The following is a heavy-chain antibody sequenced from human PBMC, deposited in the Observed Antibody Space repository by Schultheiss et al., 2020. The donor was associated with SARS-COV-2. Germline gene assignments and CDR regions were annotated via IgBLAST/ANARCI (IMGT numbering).Heavy chain of an antibody. J-gene: IGHJ4*02. CDR3: TTDPSVLVTDISGFDY. CDR1: GFTFSSYW. D-gene: IGHD2-21*02. Sequence: GGSLRLSCAASGFTFSSYWMSWVRQAPGKGLEWVGRIKSKTDGGTTDYAAPVKGRFTISRDDSKNTAYLQMNSLKTEDTAVYYCTTDPSVLVTDISGFDYWGQGTLVTVSS. CDR2: IKSKTDGGTT. V-gene: IGHV3-15*01.